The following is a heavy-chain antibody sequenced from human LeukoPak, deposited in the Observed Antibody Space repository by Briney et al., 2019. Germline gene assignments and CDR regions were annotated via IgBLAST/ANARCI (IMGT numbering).Heavy chain of an antibody. CDR3: AKDLNYYDSSGYYAY. CDR2: ISGSGGST. J-gene: IGHJ4*02. V-gene: IGHV3-23*01. Sequence: PGGSLRLSCAASGFTFSSYAMSWVRQAPGKGLEWVSAISGSGGSTYYADSVKGRFTISRDNSKNTLYLRMNSLRAEDTAVYYCAKDLNYYDSSGYYAYWGQGTLVTVSS. CDR1: GFTFSSYA. D-gene: IGHD3-22*01.